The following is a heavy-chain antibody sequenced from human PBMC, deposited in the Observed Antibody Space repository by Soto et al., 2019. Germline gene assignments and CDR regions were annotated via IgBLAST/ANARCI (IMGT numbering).Heavy chain of an antibody. J-gene: IGHJ4*02. CDR1: GGSISSDY. V-gene: IGHV4-59*08. Sequence: SETLSLTCTVSGGSISSDYWSWIRQPPGKGLEWIGYIYYSGSTNYNPSLESRVTISADTSMNQFSLALTSVTAADTAMYYCARGPTAEKVDSWGQGILVTVSS. CDR2: IYYSGST. CDR3: ARGPTAEKVDS.